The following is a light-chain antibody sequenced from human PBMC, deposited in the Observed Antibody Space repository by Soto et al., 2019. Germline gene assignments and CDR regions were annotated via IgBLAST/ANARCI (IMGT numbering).Light chain of an antibody. V-gene: IGKV1-5*01. CDR2: DAS. Sequence: GARVTITCRASQTISTWMAWYQQKPGKAPKLLVYDASTLQSGVASRFSGSGSGTEFTLTISSLQPDDFATYYCQQYNSYSAITFGQGTRLEIK. CDR1: QTISTW. J-gene: IGKJ5*01. CDR3: QQYNSYSAIT.